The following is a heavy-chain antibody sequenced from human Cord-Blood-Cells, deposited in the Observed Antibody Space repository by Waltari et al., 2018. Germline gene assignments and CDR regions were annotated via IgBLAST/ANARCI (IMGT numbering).Heavy chain of an antibody. Sequence: VRQAPGQRLEWMGWINAGNGNTKYSQKFQGRVTITRDTSASTAYIELSSLRSEDTAVYYCARGRGKSGSYFDYWGQGTLVTVSS. D-gene: IGHD1-26*01. CDR2: INAGNGNT. V-gene: IGHV1-3*01. CDR3: ARGRGKSGSYFDY. J-gene: IGHJ4*02.